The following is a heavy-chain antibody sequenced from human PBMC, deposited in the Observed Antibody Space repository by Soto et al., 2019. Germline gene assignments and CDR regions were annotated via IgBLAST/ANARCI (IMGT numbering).Heavy chain of an antibody. J-gene: IGHJ4*02. D-gene: IGHD7-27*01. V-gene: IGHV3-23*01. CDR3: AKDVSLGSTVDLGY. Sequence: GGSLRLSCAASGFTFSIFAMRWVRQPPGKGLEWVSTISGSGGSTYYADAVKGRFSISRDNSMGTLYLQMKSLRVEDTAIYYCAKDVSLGSTVDLGYWGQGTLVTVSS. CDR2: ISGSGGST. CDR1: GFTFSIFA.